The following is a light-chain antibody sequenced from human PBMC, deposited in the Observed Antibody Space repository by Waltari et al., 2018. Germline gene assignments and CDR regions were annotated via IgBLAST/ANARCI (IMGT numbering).Light chain of an antibody. CDR3: SSFAGTYTWV. Sequence: QSALTPPRSVSGSPGQSVTISCTGTGSDVGGYNFFSWYLQYPGKAPKLIIYDVTKRPSGVPDRFSGSKSGNTASLTISGLQAEDEADYYCSSFAGTYTWVFGGGTKVTVL. J-gene: IGLJ3*02. CDR1: GSDVGGYNF. CDR2: DVT. V-gene: IGLV2-11*01.